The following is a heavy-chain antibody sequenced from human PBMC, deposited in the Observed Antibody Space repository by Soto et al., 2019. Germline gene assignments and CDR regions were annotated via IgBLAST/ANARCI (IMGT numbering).Heavy chain of an antibody. CDR3: ARAPRRFLEWLSDYYYYGMDV. V-gene: IGHV3-33*01. CDR1: GFTFSSYG. CDR2: IWYDGSNK. D-gene: IGHD3-3*01. Sequence: GGSLRLSCAASGFTFSSYGMHWVRQAPGKGLEWVAVIWYDGSNKYYADSVKGRFTISRDNSKNTLYLQMNSLRAEDTAVYYCARAPRRFLEWLSDYYYYGMDVWGQGTTVTVSS. J-gene: IGHJ6*02.